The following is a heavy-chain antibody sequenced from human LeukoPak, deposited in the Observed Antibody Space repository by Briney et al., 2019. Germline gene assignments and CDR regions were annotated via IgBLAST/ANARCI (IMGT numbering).Heavy chain of an antibody. CDR2: IYYSGST. V-gene: IGHV4-39*07. Sequence: SETLSLTCTVSGGSISSSSYYWGWIRQPPGKGLEWIGSIYYSGSTYYNPSLKSRVTISVDTSKNQFSLKLSSVTAADTAVYYCARALTLGYCSSTSCSKGSAFDYWGQGTLVTVSS. CDR3: ARALTLGYCSSTSCSKGSAFDY. D-gene: IGHD2-2*01. CDR1: GGSISSSSYY. J-gene: IGHJ4*02.